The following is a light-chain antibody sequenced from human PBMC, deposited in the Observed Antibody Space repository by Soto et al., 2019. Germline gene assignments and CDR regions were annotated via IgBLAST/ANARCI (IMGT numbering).Light chain of an antibody. J-gene: IGKJ1*01. CDR2: GAS. CDR3: QQYGNSRWT. V-gene: IGKV3-20*01. Sequence: IVLTQSPGTLSLSPGERATLCCRASQSVSSSYLAWYQQKPGQAPRLLIYGASSRATGIPDRFSGSGSGTDFTLTISRLEPEDFAVYYCQQYGNSRWTFGQGTKVDIK. CDR1: QSVSSSY.